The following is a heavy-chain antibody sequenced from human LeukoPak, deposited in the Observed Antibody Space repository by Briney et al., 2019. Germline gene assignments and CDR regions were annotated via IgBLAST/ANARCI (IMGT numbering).Heavy chain of an antibody. CDR3: ARMTTVTTRWYFDL. V-gene: IGHV4-61*02. Sequence: SQTLSLTCTVSGDSISSGSFHWSWIRQPAGKGLEWIGRIYTTERTNYNPSLKSRITMSIDTSKNQFSLKLTSVTATDTAVYYCARMTTVTTRWYFDLWGRGTLITVSS. D-gene: IGHD4-17*01. J-gene: IGHJ2*01. CDR1: GDSISSGSFH. CDR2: IYTTERT.